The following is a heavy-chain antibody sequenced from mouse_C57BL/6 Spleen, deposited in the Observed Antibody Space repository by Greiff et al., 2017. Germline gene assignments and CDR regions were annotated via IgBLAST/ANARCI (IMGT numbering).Heavy chain of an antibody. D-gene: IGHD1-1*01. V-gene: IGHV2-2*01. Sequence: VQLQQSGPGLVQPSQSLSITCTASGFSLTSYGVHWVRQSPGKGLEWLGVIWSGGSTDNNAAFISRLSISKDYSKSQVFFKMNSLQADDAAIYYCASVYYYGSSEGFAYWGQGTLVTVSA. CDR3: ASVYYYGSSEGFAY. J-gene: IGHJ3*01. CDR2: IWSGGST. CDR1: GFSLTSYG.